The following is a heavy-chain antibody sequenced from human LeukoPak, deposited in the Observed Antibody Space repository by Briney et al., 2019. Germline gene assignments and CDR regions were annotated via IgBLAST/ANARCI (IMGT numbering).Heavy chain of an antibody. Sequence: ASVKVSFTASGYTLTSYYMHWVRQAPGHGLEWMGIINPSGGSTSYAQKFQGRVTMTRDTSTSTVYMELSSLRSEDTAIYYCARAARYYYDSSGPKGYWGQGTLVTVSS. D-gene: IGHD3-22*01. CDR1: GYTLTSYY. V-gene: IGHV1-46*01. J-gene: IGHJ4*02. CDR2: INPSGGST. CDR3: ARAARYYYDSSGPKGY.